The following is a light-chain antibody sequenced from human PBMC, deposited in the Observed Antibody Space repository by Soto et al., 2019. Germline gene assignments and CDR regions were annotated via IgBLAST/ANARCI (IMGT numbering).Light chain of an antibody. Sequence: DIQMTQSPSSLSASVGDRVTITCRASQSISGYLNWYQQKPGKAPNLLIYATSRLQSGVPSRFSGSGSGTGFTLTISSLQPEDVATYYCQQSYSNLWTFGQGTKVEIK. J-gene: IGKJ1*01. CDR1: QSISGY. CDR3: QQSYSNLWT. V-gene: IGKV1-39*01. CDR2: ATS.